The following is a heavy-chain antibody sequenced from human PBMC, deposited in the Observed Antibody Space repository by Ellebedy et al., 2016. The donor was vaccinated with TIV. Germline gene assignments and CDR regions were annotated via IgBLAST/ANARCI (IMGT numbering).Heavy chain of an antibody. CDR2: ISHDGIIN. V-gene: IGHV3-30*03. J-gene: IGHJ4*02. CDR3: VPRDY. CDR1: GFTLSSMG. Sequence: GGSLRLXXAASGFTLSSMGMHWVRQAPGKGLEWVAVISHDGIINYYVDSVRGRFTISRDGSKNTLYLEMNSLRAEDTAVYYCVPRDYWGQGTLITVSS.